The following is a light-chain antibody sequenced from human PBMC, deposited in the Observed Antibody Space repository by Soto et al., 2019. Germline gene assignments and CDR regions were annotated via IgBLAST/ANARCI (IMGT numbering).Light chain of an antibody. J-gene: IGKJ4*01. Sequence: DIQMTQSPSSLSASVGDRVTITCRASQDVHNRLGWFQQKPGKARKSLIYATSNLQSGVPSRFTASGCGTDFILTIDNLQPEDFATYFCQQYDDYPLTFGGGTRVDLK. CDR1: QDVHNR. CDR2: ATS. CDR3: QQYDDYPLT. V-gene: IGKV1-16*01.